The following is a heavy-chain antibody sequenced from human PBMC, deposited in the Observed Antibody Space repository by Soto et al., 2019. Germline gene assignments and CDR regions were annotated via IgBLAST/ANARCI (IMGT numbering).Heavy chain of an antibody. J-gene: IGHJ4*02. Sequence: LRLSCAASGFTFTRYSMNWVRQAPGKGLEWVSSISSTTNYIYYGASMKGRFTISRDNAKNSLYLEMNSLRAEDTAVYYCVRESEDLTSNFDYWGQGTLVTVSS. CDR3: VRESEDLTSNFDY. V-gene: IGHV3-21*06. CDR2: ISSTTNYI. CDR1: GFTFTRYS.